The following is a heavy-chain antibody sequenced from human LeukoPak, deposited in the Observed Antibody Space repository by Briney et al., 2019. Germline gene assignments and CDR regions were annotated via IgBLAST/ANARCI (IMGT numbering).Heavy chain of an antibody. J-gene: IGHJ5*02. CDR1: GYSFTSYW. D-gene: IGHD3-9*01. CDR3: ARHRGLRYFDWLPMGGFDP. CDR2: IYPGDSDT. V-gene: IGHV5-51*01. Sequence: GESLKISCKGSGYSFTSYWISWVRQMPGKGLEWMGIIYPGDSDTRYSPSFQGQVTISADKSISTAYLQWSSLKASDTAMYYCARHRGLRYFDWLPMGGFDPWGQGTLVTVSS.